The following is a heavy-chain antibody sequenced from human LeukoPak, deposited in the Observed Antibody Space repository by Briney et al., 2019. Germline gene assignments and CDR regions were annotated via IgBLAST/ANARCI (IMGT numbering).Heavy chain of an antibody. J-gene: IGHJ5*02. V-gene: IGHV1-24*01. CDR1: GYTLTELS. Sequence: VSVKVSCKVSGYTLTELSMHWVRQAPGKGLEWMGGFAPEDGETICAQKFQGRFTMTEDTSTDTAYMQLSSLRSEDTAVYYCATTNSSSWYRLINWFDPWGQGTLVTVSA. D-gene: IGHD6-13*01. CDR3: ATTNSSSWYRLINWFDP. CDR2: FAPEDGET.